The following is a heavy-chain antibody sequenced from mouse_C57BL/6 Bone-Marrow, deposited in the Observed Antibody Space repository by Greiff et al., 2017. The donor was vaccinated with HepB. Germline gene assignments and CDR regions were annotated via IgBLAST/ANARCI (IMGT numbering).Heavy chain of an antibody. Sequence: VKLQESGAELARPGASVKLSCKASGYTFTSYGISWVKQRTGQGLEWIGEIYPRSGNTYYNEKFKGKATLTADKSSSTAYMELSSLTSEDSAVYCGAGGSSGAAWFAYWGQGTLVTVSA. J-gene: IGHJ3*01. D-gene: IGHD3-2*02. CDR3: AGGSSGAAWFAY. CDR1: GYTFTSYG. CDR2: IYPRSGNT. V-gene: IGHV1-81*01.